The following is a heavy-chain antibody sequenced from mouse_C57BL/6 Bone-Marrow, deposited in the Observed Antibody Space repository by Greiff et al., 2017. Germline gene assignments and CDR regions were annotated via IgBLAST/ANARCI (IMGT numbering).Heavy chain of an antibody. V-gene: IGHV1-20*01. Sequence: EVQLQQSGPELVKPGDSVKISCKASGYSFTGYFMNWVMQSHGKSLEWIGRINPYNGDTFSNQKFKGKATLTVDKSSSTAHMELRSLTSEDSAVYYCARCMVTRYYAMDYWGQGTSVTVSS. CDR2: INPYNGDT. CDR3: ARCMVTRYYAMDY. CDR1: GYSFTGYF. J-gene: IGHJ4*01. D-gene: IGHD2-2*01.